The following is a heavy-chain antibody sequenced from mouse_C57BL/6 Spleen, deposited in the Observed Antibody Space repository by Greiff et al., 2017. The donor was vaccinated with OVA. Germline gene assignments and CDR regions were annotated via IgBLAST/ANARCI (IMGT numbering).Heavy chain of an antibody. V-gene: IGHV1-81*01. CDR3: ASYGSSYVEMDY. D-gene: IGHD1-1*01. J-gene: IGHJ4*01. CDR1: GYTFTSYG. Sequence: QVQLQQSGAELARPGASVKLSCKASGYTFTSYGISWVKQRTGQGLEWIGEIYPRSGNTYYNEKFKGKATLTADKSSSTAYMELRSLTSEDSAVYFCASYGSSYVEMDYWGQGTSVTVSS. CDR2: IYPRSGNT.